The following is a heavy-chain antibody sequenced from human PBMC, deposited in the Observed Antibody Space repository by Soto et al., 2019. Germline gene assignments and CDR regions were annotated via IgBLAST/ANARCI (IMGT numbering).Heavy chain of an antibody. D-gene: IGHD4-17*01. CDR3: ASGLVTTLHY. CDR2: IYHSGST. Sequence: PSETLSLTCTVSGGSLSSYDWNWIRQPPGKGLEWIGYIYHSGSTYYNPSLKSRVTISVDRSKNQFSLKLSSVTAADTAVYYCASGLVTTLHYWGQGTLVTVSS. CDR1: GGSLSSYD. V-gene: IGHV4-59*12. J-gene: IGHJ4*02.